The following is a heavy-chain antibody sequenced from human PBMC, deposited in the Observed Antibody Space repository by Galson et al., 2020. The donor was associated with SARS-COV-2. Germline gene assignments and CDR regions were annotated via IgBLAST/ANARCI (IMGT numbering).Heavy chain of an antibody. Sequence: GESLKISCAASGFTASNNYIGWVRQAPGKGLEWVSVIYSGGYTYYADSVKGRFTIPRDNAKNTVFLQMNSLRGEDTAVYYCARGPGTDAFDIWGQGTMVTVSS. CDR1: GFTASNNY. CDR2: IYSGGYT. D-gene: IGHD3-10*01. J-gene: IGHJ3*02. CDR3: ARGPGTDAFDI. V-gene: IGHV3-53*01.